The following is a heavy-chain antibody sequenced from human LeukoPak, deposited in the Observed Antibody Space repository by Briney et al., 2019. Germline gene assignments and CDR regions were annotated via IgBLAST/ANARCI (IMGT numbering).Heavy chain of an antibody. CDR3: ARGISGPDY. D-gene: IGHD6-19*01. V-gene: IGHV3-23*01. J-gene: IGHJ4*02. Sequence: GESLRLSCAASGFTSSSYAMSWVRQAPGEGLEWVSGISGSGGSAYYADSVKGRFTISRDNSKNTMNLQMNSLRAEDTAVYYCARGISGPDYWGQGTLVTVSS. CDR2: ISGSGGSA. CDR1: GFTSSSYA.